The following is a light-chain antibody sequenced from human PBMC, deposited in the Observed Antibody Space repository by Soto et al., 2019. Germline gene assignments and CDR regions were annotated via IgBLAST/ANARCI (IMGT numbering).Light chain of an antibody. CDR3: QQRSNWPYLT. CDR1: QSVSGY. Sequence: EIVLTQSPDTLSLSPGERATLSCRASQSVSGYLGWYQQKPGQAPRLLSYDASNRAYGVPARVRGSGSGTHFTLTIASLEPDDFAVYYCQQRSNWPYLTFGGGTRV. CDR2: DAS. J-gene: IGKJ4*01. V-gene: IGKV3-11*01.